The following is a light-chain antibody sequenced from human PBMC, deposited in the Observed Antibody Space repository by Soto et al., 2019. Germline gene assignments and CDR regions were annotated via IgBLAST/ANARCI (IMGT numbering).Light chain of an antibody. Sequence: DSVLTQSPGTLSLSPGERANLSCRASESVSSTYLAWYQQKPGQAPSLLIYGASSRPTDIPDRFSGSGSGTDFTLTISRLEPEDFAVYYCQQYGGSPQTFGQGTKLEIK. V-gene: IGKV3-20*01. CDR1: ESVSSTY. J-gene: IGKJ2*01. CDR3: QQYGGSPQT. CDR2: GAS.